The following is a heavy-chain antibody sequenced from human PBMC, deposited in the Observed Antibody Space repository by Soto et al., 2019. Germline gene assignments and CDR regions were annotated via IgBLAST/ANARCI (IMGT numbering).Heavy chain of an antibody. D-gene: IGHD3-22*01. CDR1: GFTFSSSA. J-gene: IGHJ4*02. V-gene: IGHV1-58*01. CDR2: IVVGSGNT. CDR3: AAAWGFSDSSGPQQHS. Sequence: GASVKVSCKASGFTFSSSAVQWVRQARGQRLEWIGWIVVGSGNTNYAQKFQERVTFTRDMSTSTAYMELSSLRSEDTAVYYCAAAWGFSDSSGPQQHSWGQGTLVTVSS.